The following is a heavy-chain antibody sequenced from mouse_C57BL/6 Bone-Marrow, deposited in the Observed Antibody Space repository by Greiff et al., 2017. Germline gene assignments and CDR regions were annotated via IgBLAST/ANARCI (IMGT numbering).Heavy chain of an antibody. CDR2: IDPENGDT. CDR1: GFNIKDDY. CDR3: TPYGNYEGVDY. V-gene: IGHV14-4*01. J-gene: IGHJ4*01. Sequence: VHVKQSGAELVRPGASVKLSCTASGFNIKDDYMPWVKQSPEQGLEWIGWIDPENGDTEYASKFQGKATITADTSSNTAYLQLSSLTSEDTAVYYCTPYGNYEGVDYWGQGPSVTVSS. D-gene: IGHD2-1*01.